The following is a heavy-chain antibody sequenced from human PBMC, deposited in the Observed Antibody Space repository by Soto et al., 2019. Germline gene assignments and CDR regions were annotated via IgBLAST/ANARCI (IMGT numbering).Heavy chain of an antibody. J-gene: IGHJ4*02. CDR1: GFSLSTSGMG. CDR3: ANRRRGGVVVTPFDY. V-gene: IGHV2-5*02. CDR2: IYWDDDK. D-gene: IGHD2-21*01. Sequence: QITLKESGPTLVKPTQTLTLTCTFSGFSLSTSGMGVGWIRQPPGKALEWLALIYWDDDKRYSPSLKSRLNNTESTSKNQVVPTMTNIDPVDTGTYYCANRRRGGVVVTPFDYWGQGTLVTVSS.